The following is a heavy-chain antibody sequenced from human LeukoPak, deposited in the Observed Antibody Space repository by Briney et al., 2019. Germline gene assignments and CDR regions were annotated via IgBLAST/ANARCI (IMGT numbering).Heavy chain of an antibody. V-gene: IGHV3-20*01. CDR3: AREEGPYFDR. J-gene: IGHJ4*02. CDR1: GFTFDDHG. CDR2: INWNGDRT. Sequence: GGSLRLSCAASGFTFDDHGMSWVRHAPGKGLEWVSGINWNGDRTDYAESVRGRFTISRDNAKKSLYLQMNSLRAEDTAVYDCAREEGPYFDRWGQGTLVTVSS.